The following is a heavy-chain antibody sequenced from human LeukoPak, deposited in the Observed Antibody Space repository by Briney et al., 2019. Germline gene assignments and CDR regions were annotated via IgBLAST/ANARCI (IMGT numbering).Heavy chain of an antibody. CDR1: GVSISSYY. CDR2: IYTSGST. Sequence: SETLSLTCTVSGVSISSYYWSWIRQPPGKGLEWIGYIYTSGSTNYNPSLKSRVTISVDTSKNQFSLKLSSVTAVDTAVYYCARHGWYFDYWGQGTLVTVSS. CDR3: ARHGWYFDY. J-gene: IGHJ4*02. D-gene: IGHD3-10*01. V-gene: IGHV4-4*09.